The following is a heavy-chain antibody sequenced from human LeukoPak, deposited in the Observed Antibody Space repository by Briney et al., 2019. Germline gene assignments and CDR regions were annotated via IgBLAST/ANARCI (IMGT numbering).Heavy chain of an antibody. CDR2: IETDGSST. CDR3: ARDPSSWNGFFDS. Sequence: GGSLRLSCEASGFTFRSYWMHWVRQAPGKELMWVSRIETDGSSTNYADSVKGRFTISRDNARNTVYLQMNSLRADDTAVYYCARDPSSWNGFFDSWGQGTLVTVSS. D-gene: IGHD6-13*01. CDR1: GFTFRSYW. V-gene: IGHV3-74*01. J-gene: IGHJ4*02.